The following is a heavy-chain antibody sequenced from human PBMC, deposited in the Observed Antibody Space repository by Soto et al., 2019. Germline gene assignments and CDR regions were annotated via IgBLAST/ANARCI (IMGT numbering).Heavy chain of an antibody. CDR1: GFTFSSYS. V-gene: IGHV3-21*01. D-gene: IGHD3-10*01. Sequence: GGSLRLSCAASGFTFSSYSMNWVRQAPGRGLEWVSSINIVSSSIYYADSVKGRFTISRDNAKNPLYLQMNSLRAEDTAIYYCARYGTSNWFDTWGQGTLVTVSS. CDR3: ARYGTSNWFDT. CDR2: INIVSSSI. J-gene: IGHJ5*02.